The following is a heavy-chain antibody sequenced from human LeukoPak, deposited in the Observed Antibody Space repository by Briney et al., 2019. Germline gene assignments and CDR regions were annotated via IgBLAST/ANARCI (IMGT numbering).Heavy chain of an antibody. D-gene: IGHD3-10*01. V-gene: IGHV4-59*08. CDR2: IYYSGST. CDR1: GGSISSYY. CDR3: ARLPRGVRPIDY. J-gene: IGHJ4*02. Sequence: PSETLSLTCTVSGGSISSYYWSWIRQPPGKGLEWIGYIYYSGSTNYNPSLKSRVTISVDTSKNQFSLKLSSVTAADTAVYYCARLPRGVRPIDYWGQGTLVTVSS.